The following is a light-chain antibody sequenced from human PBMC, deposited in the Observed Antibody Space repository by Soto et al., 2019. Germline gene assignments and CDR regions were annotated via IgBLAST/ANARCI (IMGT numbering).Light chain of an antibody. J-gene: IGKJ5*01. CDR2: KAS. V-gene: IGKV1-5*03. CDR3: QQYNSYPT. CDR1: QSISSW. Sequence: DIQMTQSPSTLSASVGDRVTITCRASQSISSWLAWYQQKPGKAPKLLIYKASSLESGVPSRFSGSGSGTEFPLTISSLQPDDFETYYCQQYNSYPTFGQGTRLEIQ.